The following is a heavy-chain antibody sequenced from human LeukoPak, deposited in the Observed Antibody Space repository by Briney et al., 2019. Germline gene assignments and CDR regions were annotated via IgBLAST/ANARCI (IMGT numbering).Heavy chain of an antibody. D-gene: IGHD1-26*01. CDR2: FYYSGST. Sequence: SETLSLTCAVYGGSFSNYYWSWIRQPPGKGLEWIGHFYYSGSTTYSPSLKSRVTISVDTSRNQFSLKLTSVSAADTAVYFCARGQGGNYYLNYFDYWGQGALVTVSS. CDR1: GGSFSNYY. J-gene: IGHJ4*02. V-gene: IGHV4-59*01. CDR3: ARGQGGNYYLNYFDY.